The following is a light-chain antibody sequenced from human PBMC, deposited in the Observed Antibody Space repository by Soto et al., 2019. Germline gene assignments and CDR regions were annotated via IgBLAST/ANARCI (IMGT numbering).Light chain of an antibody. CDR3: AAWDDSLNALV. CDR1: SSNIGSNT. CDR2: SNN. Sequence: QSVLTQPPSASGTPGQRVTISCTGSSSNIGSNTVSWYQQVPATAPKLLIYSNNQRPSWVPDRLSGSKSGTSASLATSGLQSEDEADYYCAAWDDSLNALVFGTGTKLTVL. V-gene: IGLV1-44*01. J-gene: IGLJ1*01.